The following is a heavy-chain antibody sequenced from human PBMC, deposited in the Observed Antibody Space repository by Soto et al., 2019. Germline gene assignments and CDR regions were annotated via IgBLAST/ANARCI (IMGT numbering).Heavy chain of an antibody. Sequence: QPGGSLRLSCAASGFTFSSYAMHWVRQAPGKGLEWVAVISYDGSNKYYADSVKGRFTISRDNSKNTLYLQMNSLRAEDTAVYYCARDGSRGGSLRRSANWFDPWGQGTLVTVSS. J-gene: IGHJ5*02. CDR1: GFTFSSYA. V-gene: IGHV3-30-3*01. D-gene: IGHD2-15*01. CDR2: ISYDGSNK. CDR3: ARDGSRGGSLRRSANWFDP.